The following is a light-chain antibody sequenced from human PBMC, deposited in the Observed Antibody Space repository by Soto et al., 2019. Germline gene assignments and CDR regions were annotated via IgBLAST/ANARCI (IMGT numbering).Light chain of an antibody. CDR1: NIGSNT. J-gene: IGLJ2*01. CDR3: QVWDSTSDHPV. CDR2: YDS. Sequence: SYELIQPPSVSVAPGKTARISCGGNNIGSNTVHWYQQKPGQAPVLVIYYDSDRPSGIPERFSGSNSGNTATLTISRVEAGDEADYFCQVWDSTSDHPVFGVGTKLTVL. V-gene: IGLV3-21*04.